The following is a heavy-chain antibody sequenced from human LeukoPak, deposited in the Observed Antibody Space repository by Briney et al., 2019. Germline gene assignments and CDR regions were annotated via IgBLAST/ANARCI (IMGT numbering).Heavy chain of an antibody. CDR3: AKYDYYDSSGYFYAGD. CDR2: IYYSGNT. J-gene: IGHJ4*02. Sequence: SETLSLTCTVSGDSISSGGYYWSWIRQRPGEGLEWIGYIYYSGNTYYTLSLKSRVTISLDTSKNQFSLKLSFVTAADTAVYYCAKYDYYDSSGYFYAGDWGQGTLVTVSS. CDR1: GDSISSGGYY. D-gene: IGHD3-22*01. V-gene: IGHV4-31*03.